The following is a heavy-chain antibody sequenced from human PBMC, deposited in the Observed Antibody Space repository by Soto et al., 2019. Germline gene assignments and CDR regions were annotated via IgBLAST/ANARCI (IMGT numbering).Heavy chain of an antibody. V-gene: IGHV3-23*01. CDR1: GFSFRNYA. J-gene: IGHJ4*02. CDR3: AKGRATYGLLTHDY. Sequence: EVHLLESGGGLVQPGGSLRLSCAASGFSFRNYAMSWVRQAPGKGLEWISTLTGSSSNIYYADSVKGRFAISRDNSRNTLYLQMNSLTAEDTAVYYCAKGRATYGLLTHDYWGQGTLVTVSS. CDR2: LTGSSSNI. D-gene: IGHD3-10*01.